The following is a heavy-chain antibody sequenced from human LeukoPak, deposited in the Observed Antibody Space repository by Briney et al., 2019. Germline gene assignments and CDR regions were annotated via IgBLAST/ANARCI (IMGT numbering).Heavy chain of an antibody. CDR1: GGSISSYY. D-gene: IGHD6-13*01. Sequence: PSETLSLTCTVSGGSISSYYWSWIRQPPGKGLEWIGFIYYSGSTNYNPSLKSRVTISVDTSKNQFSLKLSSVTAADTAVYYCASPGIVAAGTDRGFDYWGQGALVTVSS. J-gene: IGHJ4*02. CDR3: ASPGIVAAGTDRGFDY. V-gene: IGHV4-59*01. CDR2: IYYSGST.